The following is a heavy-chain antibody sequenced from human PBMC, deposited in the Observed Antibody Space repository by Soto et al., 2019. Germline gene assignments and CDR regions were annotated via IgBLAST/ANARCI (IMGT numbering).Heavy chain of an antibody. Sequence: QVQLVQSGAEVKKPGSSVKVSCTASGGTFSSYAISWVRQAPGQGLEWMGGIIPICGTANYAQTFQGRVTITADESTSTAYMELSSLRAEDTAVYYWARVPYSSSSSIDVWGQGTTVSVSS. CDR1: GGTFSSYA. J-gene: IGHJ6*02. D-gene: IGHD6-6*01. CDR2: IIPICGTA. CDR3: ARVPYSSSSSIDV. V-gene: IGHV1-69*01.